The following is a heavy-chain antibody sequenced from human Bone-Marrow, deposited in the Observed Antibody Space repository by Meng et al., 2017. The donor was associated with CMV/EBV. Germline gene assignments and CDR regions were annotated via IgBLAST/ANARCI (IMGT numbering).Heavy chain of an antibody. CDR3: ARDHSIKGFDP. J-gene: IGHJ5*02. D-gene: IGHD2/OR15-2a*01. V-gene: IGHV1-18*01. Sequence: FKASGYTFTSDGISWVRQAPGQGLEWMGWISAYNGNTNYAQKLQGRVTMTTDTSTSTAYMELRSLRSDDTAVYYCARDHSIKGFDPWGQGTLVTVSS. CDR2: ISAYNGNT. CDR1: GYTFTSDG.